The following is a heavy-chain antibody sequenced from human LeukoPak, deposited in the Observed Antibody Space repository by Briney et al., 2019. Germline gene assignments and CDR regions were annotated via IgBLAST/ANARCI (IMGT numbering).Heavy chain of an antibody. D-gene: IGHD6-6*01. Sequence: ASVKVSCKASGYTFTGYYMHWVRQAPGQGLEWMGWINPNSGGTNYAQKFQGRVTMTRDTSISTAYMELSRLRSDDTAVYYCARAGIAARPYYFDYWGQGTLVTVSS. CDR2: INPNSGGT. V-gene: IGHV1-2*02. CDR1: GYTFTGYY. CDR3: ARAGIAARPYYFDY. J-gene: IGHJ4*02.